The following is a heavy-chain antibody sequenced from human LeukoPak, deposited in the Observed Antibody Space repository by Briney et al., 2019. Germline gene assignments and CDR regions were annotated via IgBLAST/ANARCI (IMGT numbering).Heavy chain of an antibody. CDR1: GGSISSGGYY. CDR2: IYYSGST. J-gene: IGHJ4*02. D-gene: IGHD4-17*01. CDR3: ARLVTYGDLDDY. Sequence: ASETLSLTCTVSGGSISSGGYYWSWIRQHPGKGLEWIGYIYYSGSTYYNPSLKSRVTISVDTSKNQFSLKLSSVTAADTAVYYCARLVTYGDLDDYWGQGTLVTVSS. V-gene: IGHV4-31*03.